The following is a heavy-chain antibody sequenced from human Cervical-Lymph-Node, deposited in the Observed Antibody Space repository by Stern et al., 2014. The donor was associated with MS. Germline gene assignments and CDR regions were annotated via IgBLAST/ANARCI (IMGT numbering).Heavy chain of an antibody. Sequence: VQLVESGADVKKPGSSVRVSCKASGDISWLRQAPGQGLEWMGGISRPIGTAHYTQRFQGRLRITADKSTNTIYMELSSLRSDDTAVYYCARGAGDNWFDPWGQGTLVSVSS. CDR1: GD. J-gene: IGHJ5*02. CDR3: ARGAGDNWFDP. D-gene: IGHD3-10*01. V-gene: IGHV1-69*06. CDR2: ISRPIGTA.